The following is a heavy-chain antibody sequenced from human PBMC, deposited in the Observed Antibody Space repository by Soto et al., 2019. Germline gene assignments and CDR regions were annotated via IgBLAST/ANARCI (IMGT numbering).Heavy chain of an antibody. CDR3: ARGVTDYDFWSGYYDSYYFDF. V-gene: IGHV1-69*06. Sequence: SVKVSCKASGGTFSSYAISWVRQAPGQGLEWMGGIIPIFGTANYAQKFQGRVTITADKSTSTAYMELSSLRSEDTAVYYCARGVTDYDFWSGYYDSYYFDFWGQGTRVTVSS. CDR2: IIPIFGTA. CDR1: GGTFSSYA. D-gene: IGHD3-3*01. J-gene: IGHJ4*02.